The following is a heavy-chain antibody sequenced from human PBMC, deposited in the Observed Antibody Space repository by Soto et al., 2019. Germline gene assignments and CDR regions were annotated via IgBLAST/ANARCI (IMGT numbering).Heavy chain of an antibody. CDR1: GGTFTTYA. Sequence: QVHLVQSGAEVKKPGSSVRVSCKASGGTFTTYAISWVRQARGQGLEWMGGIIPMFGTAKYAQRFQDRVTITADEYTSTAYMDLSSLRSEDTAMYYCTKAVGNDHRPPPRYKYGMDVWGQGTTVTVSS. CDR2: IIPMFGTA. V-gene: IGHV1-69*01. J-gene: IGHJ6*02. CDR3: TKAVGNDHRPPPRYKYGMDV. D-gene: IGHD5-18*01.